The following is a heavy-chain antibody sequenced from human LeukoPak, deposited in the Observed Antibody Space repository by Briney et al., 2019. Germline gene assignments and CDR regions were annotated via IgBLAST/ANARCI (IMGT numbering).Heavy chain of an antibody. V-gene: IGHV4-4*02. Sequence: SGTLSLTCAVSGGSITDGYWWSWVRQTPGKGLEWIGKVFHSGTTNYNPSLKSRVTISVDTSKNQFSLRLNSVTAADTAVYYCATISGYRGGFDYWGQGTLVTVSS. J-gene: IGHJ4*02. D-gene: IGHD3-22*01. CDR1: GGSITDGYW. CDR2: VFHSGTT. CDR3: ATISGYRGGFDY.